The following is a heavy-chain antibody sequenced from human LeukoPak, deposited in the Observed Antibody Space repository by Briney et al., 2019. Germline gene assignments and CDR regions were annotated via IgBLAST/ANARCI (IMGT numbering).Heavy chain of an antibody. V-gene: IGHV4-39*01. Sequence: SETLSLTCTVSGGSISSSGFYWGWVRQPPGKGLEWIGSIYYSGSTYYNPSLKSRVTISIDTSKNQFSLNQSSVTAADTAVYYCARHEYSGSYYGLSWFDPWGQGTLVTVSS. D-gene: IGHD1-26*01. CDR1: GGSISSSGFY. CDR2: IYYSGST. CDR3: ARHEYSGSYYGLSWFDP. J-gene: IGHJ5*02.